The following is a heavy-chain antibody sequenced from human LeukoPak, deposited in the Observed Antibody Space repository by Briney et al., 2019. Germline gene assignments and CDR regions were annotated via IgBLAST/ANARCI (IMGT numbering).Heavy chain of an antibody. J-gene: IGHJ4*02. CDR2: TNLHGTAV. CDR3: ASAYTYVRLGDH. Sequence: GGSLRLSCAVPGLSFRNYWMHWVRQAPGKGLVWVARTNLHGTAVDYADPVKGRFTISRDNSKNMLFLQMNSLRVEDTAVYYCASAYTYVRLGDHWGQGTLVTVSP. D-gene: IGHD3-10*02. CDR1: GLSFRNYW. V-gene: IGHV3-74*01.